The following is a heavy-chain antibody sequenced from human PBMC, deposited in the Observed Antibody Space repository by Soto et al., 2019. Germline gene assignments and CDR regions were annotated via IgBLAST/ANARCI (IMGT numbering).Heavy chain of an antibody. CDR1: GASLRSGSYY. CDR2: ISHSGRT. CDR3: SYGSSFDY. J-gene: IGHJ4*02. Sequence: QVQLQESGPGLVKPSETLSLICTVSGASLRSGSYYWSWIRQPPGKGLEWIGYISHSGRTNYDPSLKSRLTMSVDTSQNQFSLQLNSVTAADTAVYYCSYGSSFDYWGQGTLFTVSS. V-gene: IGHV4-61*01. D-gene: IGHD3-10*01.